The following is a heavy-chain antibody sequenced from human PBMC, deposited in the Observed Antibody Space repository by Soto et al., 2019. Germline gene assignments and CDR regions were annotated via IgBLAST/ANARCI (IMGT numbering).Heavy chain of an antibody. CDR3: ARAPTVVTFSDY. D-gene: IGHD4-17*01. J-gene: IGHJ4*02. CDR2: IYYSGST. Sequence: SETLSLTCTVSGGSISSGGYYWSWIRQHPGKGLEWIGYIYYSGSTYYNPSLKSRVTISVDTSKNQFSLKPSSVTAADTAVYYCARAPTVVTFSDYCGPATLLTVS. CDR1: GGSISSGGYY. V-gene: IGHV4-31*03.